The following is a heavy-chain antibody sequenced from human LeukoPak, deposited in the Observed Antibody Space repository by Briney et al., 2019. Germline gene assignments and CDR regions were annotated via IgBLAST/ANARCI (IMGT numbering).Heavy chain of an antibody. Sequence: GSLRLSCAASEFTFDDYGMSWVRQAPGKGLEWVSGINRNGGSTGYADSVKGRFTISRDNAKNSLYLQMNSLRAEDTAVYYCARWGHRLYGYGGNSGDYWGQGTLVTVSS. CDR1: EFTFDDYG. CDR2: INRNGGST. J-gene: IGHJ4*02. CDR3: ARWGHRLYGYGGNSGDY. D-gene: IGHD4-23*01. V-gene: IGHV3-20*04.